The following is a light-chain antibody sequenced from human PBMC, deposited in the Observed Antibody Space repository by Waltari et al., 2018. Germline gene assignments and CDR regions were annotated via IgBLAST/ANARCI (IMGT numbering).Light chain of an antibody. V-gene: IGKV4-1*01. CDR2: WAS. J-gene: IGKJ1*01. CDR1: PSVLYRSNNKNY. Sequence: DIVMTQSPDSLAVSLGERASINCKSSPSVLYRSNNKNYLAWYQQKPGQPPKLLIYWASTRESGVPDRFSGSGSGTDFTLTISSLQAEDVAVYYCQQYYSTLRTFGQGTKVGIK. CDR3: QQYYSTLRT.